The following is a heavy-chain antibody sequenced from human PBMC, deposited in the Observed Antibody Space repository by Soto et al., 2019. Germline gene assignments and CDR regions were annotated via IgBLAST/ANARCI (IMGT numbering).Heavy chain of an antibody. V-gene: IGHV4-34*01. D-gene: IGHD6-13*01. CDR1: GGSFSGYY. J-gene: IGHJ5*02. CDR3: ARGIAAAGTGWFDP. Sequence: QVQLQQWGAGLLKPSETLSLTCAVYGGSFSGYYWSWIRQPPGKGLEWIGEINHSGSTNYNPSLKSRVTISVDTSKNQFSLKLSSVTAADTAVYYCARGIAAAGTGWFDPWGQGTLVTVSS. CDR2: INHSGST.